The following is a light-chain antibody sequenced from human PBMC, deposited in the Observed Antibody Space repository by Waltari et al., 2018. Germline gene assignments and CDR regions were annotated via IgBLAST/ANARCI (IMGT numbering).Light chain of an antibody. V-gene: IGKV3-20*01. CDR3: QQYGSSFT. CDR2: GAS. CDR1: QRVSSSY. Sequence: EIVLTQSPGPLSFSPGERAPLSCRASQRVSSSYLAWYQQNPGQAPRLLIYGASSRATGIPDRFSGSGSGTDFTLTISRLEPEDFAVYYCQQYGSSFTFGPGTKVDIK. J-gene: IGKJ3*01.